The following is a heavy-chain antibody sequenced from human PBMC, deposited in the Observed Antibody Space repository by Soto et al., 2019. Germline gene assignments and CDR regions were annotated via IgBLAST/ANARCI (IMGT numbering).Heavy chain of an antibody. J-gene: IGHJ4*02. Sequence: QVQLQESGPGLVKPSETLSLTCTVSGGSISSYYWSWIRQPPGKGLEWIGYIYYSGSTNYNPSLTSRVPISVDTSKNQFSLKLSSVTAADTAVYYCERQGAIQWLVPDYFDYWGQGTLVTVSS. CDR1: GGSISSYY. D-gene: IGHD6-19*01. CDR3: ERQGAIQWLVPDYFDY. CDR2: IYYSGST. V-gene: IGHV4-59*08.